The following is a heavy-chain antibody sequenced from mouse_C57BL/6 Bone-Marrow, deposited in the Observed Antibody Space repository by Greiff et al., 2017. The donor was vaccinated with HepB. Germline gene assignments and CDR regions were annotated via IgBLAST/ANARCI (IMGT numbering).Heavy chain of an antibody. D-gene: IGHD1-1*01. CDR2: ISDGGSYT. Sequence: EVQVVESGGGLVKPGGSLKLSCAASGFTFSSYAMSWVRQTPEKRLEWVATISDGGSYTYYPDNVKGRFTISRDNAKNNLYLQMSHLKSEDTAMYYCARSPPYYYGSSLFAYWGQGTLVTVSA. CDR1: GFTFSSYA. CDR3: ARSPPYYYGSSLFAY. V-gene: IGHV5-4*01. J-gene: IGHJ3*01.